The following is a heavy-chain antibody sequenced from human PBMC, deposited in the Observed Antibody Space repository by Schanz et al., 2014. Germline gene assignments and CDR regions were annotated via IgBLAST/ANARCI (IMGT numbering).Heavy chain of an antibody. D-gene: IGHD2-15*01. J-gene: IGHJ4*02. CDR1: GFTFTNYA. Sequence: DVQLLESGGGLVQPGGSLRLSCAASGFTFTNYAMSWVRQAPGKGLEWVSLISDSGDTAYYADSVKGRFTISRDNFKSALYLQMSSLRADDTAFYYCAKSLESWPGGRCSRGYFDYWGQGTLVTVSS. V-gene: IGHV3-23*01. CDR3: AKSLESWPGGRCSRGYFDY. CDR2: ISDSGDTA.